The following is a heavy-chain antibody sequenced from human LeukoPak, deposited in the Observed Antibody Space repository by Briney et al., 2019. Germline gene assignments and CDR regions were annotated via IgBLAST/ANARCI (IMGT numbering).Heavy chain of an antibody. V-gene: IGHV3-9*01. J-gene: IGHJ5*02. CDR1: GFTFDDYA. Sequence: PGRSLRLSCAACGFTFDDYAMHWVRQAPGKGLEWVSGISWNSGSIGYADSVKGRFTISRDNAKNSLYLQMNSLRAEDTALYYWAKFQGWFDPWGQGTLVTVSS. CDR3: AKFQGWFDP. CDR2: ISWNSGSI.